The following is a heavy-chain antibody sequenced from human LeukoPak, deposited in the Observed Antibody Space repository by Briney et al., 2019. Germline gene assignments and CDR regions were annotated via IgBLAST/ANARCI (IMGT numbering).Heavy chain of an antibody. J-gene: IGHJ4*02. D-gene: IGHD3-3*01. Sequence: GGSLRLSSAASGFTFSRYWMSWVRQAPGEGLEWVANIKQDGSEKYYVDSVKGRFTISRDNAKNSLYLQMNSLRAEDTAVYYCTTVAASGPLDYWGQGTLVTVSS. CDR3: TTVAASGPLDY. V-gene: IGHV3-7*01. CDR2: IKQDGSEK. CDR1: GFTFSRYW.